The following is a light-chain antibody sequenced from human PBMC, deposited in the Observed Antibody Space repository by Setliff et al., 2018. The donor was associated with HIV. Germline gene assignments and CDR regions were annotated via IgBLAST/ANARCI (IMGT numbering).Light chain of an antibody. J-gene: IGLJ1*01. V-gene: IGLV2-14*03. CDR2: DVS. CDR3: SSYAGSSTQV. CDR1: SSDVGGYNF. Sequence: QSALTQPASVSGSPGQSITISCTGTSSDVGGYNFVSWYQQPPGKAPKLMIYDVSNRPSGVSNRFSGSKSGNTASLTISGLQAEDEADYYCSSYAGSSTQVLGTGTKVTVL.